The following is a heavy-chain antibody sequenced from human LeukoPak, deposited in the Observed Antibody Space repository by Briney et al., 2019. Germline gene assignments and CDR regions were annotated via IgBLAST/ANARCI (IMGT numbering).Heavy chain of an antibody. Sequence: GGSLRLSCAASGFTFNNYVMSWVRQAPGRGLEWVSGISGSGGRTYYSDSVKGRFSISRDNSKNTVYLQMNTLRAKDTAIYYCAKDSKATVATILDFWGQGTLVTVSS. V-gene: IGHV3-23*01. CDR3: AKDSKATVATILDF. CDR2: ISGSGGRT. D-gene: IGHD5-12*01. J-gene: IGHJ4*02. CDR1: GFTFNNYV.